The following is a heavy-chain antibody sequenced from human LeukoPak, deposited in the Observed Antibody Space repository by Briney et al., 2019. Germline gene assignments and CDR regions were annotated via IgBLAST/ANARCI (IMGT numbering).Heavy chain of an antibody. J-gene: IGHJ4*02. CDR3: SSAAAGDFDY. V-gene: IGHV3-7*01. Sequence: GGSLRLSCAASGFTFSSYWMSWVRQAPGKGLEWVANIKQDGSNKYYADSVKGRFTISRDNSKNTLYLQMNSLRAEDTAVYYCSSAAAGDFDYWGQGTLVTVSS. CDR2: IKQDGSNK. CDR1: GFTFSSYW. D-gene: IGHD6-13*01.